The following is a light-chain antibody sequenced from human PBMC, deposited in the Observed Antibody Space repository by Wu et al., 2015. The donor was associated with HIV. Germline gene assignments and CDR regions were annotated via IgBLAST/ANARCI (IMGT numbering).Light chain of an antibody. CDR1: QSVTSNY. Sequence: EIVLTQSPGTLSLSPGERATLSCRASQSVTSNYLAWYQQKPGQAPRLLIYGASSRASGIPDRFSGSGSGTDFTLIISNLEPEDFAVYYCQQRRSWPLTFGQGTRLEIK. CDR2: GAS. CDR3: QQRRSWPLT. V-gene: IGKV3-20*01. J-gene: IGKJ5*01.